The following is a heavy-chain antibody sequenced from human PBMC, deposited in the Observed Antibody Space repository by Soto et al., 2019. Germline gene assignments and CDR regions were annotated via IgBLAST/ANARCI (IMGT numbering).Heavy chain of an antibody. CDR1: GYSFTSYW. D-gene: IGHD4-17*01. CDR2: IDPSDSYT. J-gene: IGHJ6*02. Sequence: GESLKISCKGSGYSFTSYWISWVRQMPGKGLEWMGRIDPSDSYTNYSPSFQGHVTIPADKSISTAYLQWSSLKASDTAMYYCASPLYDYGSAVAYYGMDVWGQGTTVTVSS. V-gene: IGHV5-10-1*01. CDR3: ASPLYDYGSAVAYYGMDV.